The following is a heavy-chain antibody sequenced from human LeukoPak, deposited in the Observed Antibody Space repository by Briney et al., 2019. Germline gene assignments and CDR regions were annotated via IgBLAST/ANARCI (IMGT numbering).Heavy chain of an antibody. V-gene: IGHV1-2*02. Sequence: ASVKVSCKASGYTFTGYYMHWVRQAPGQGLEWMGWINPNSGGTNYAQKFQGRVTMTRDTSISTAYMELSRLRSDDTAVYYCARDNDSSGYSKYHFDYWGQGTLVTVSS. CDR3: ARDNDSSGYSKYHFDY. CDR1: GYTFTGYY. J-gene: IGHJ4*02. D-gene: IGHD3-22*01. CDR2: INPNSGGT.